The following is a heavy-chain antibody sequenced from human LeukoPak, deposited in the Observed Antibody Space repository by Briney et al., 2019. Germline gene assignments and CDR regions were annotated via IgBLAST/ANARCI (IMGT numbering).Heavy chain of an antibody. D-gene: IGHD2-2*01. CDR2: ISSSGSTI. CDR3: ARVGCSSTSCYEFDY. CDR1: GFTFSDYY. J-gene: IGHJ4*02. Sequence: PGGSLRLSCAASGFTFSDYYMSWIRQAPGKGLEWVSYISSSGSTIYYADSVKGRFTISRDNAKNSLYLQMNSLRAEDTAVYYSARVGCSSTSCYEFDYWGQGTLVTVSS. V-gene: IGHV3-11*04.